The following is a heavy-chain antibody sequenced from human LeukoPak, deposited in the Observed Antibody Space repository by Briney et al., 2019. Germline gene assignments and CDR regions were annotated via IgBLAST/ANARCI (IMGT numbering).Heavy chain of an antibody. CDR2: IYYSGST. D-gene: IGHD3-3*01. CDR3: ARSFGVVLDY. V-gene: IGHV4-30-4*08. Sequence: LTCTVXGGSISSGDXYWSWIRQPPGKGLEWIGYIYYSGSTYYNPSLKSRVTISVDTSKNQFSLKLSSVTAADTAVYYCARSFGVVLDYWGQGTLVTVSS. J-gene: IGHJ4*02. CDR1: GGSISSGDXY.